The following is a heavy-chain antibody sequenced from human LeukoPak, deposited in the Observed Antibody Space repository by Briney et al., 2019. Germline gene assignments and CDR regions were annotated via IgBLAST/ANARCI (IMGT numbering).Heavy chain of an antibody. CDR2: IHGSASYN. CDR3: TTLYGDSLDY. D-gene: IGHD2-21*02. Sequence: GGSLRLSCAASGFIFSNYYLNWVRQAPGKGLEWVSCIHGSASYNYYADSVKGRFTVSRDSAKNSLYLEMSSLRVEDTAVYYCTTLYGDSLDYWGQGTLVTVSS. J-gene: IGHJ4*02. V-gene: IGHV3-21*06. CDR1: GFIFSNYY.